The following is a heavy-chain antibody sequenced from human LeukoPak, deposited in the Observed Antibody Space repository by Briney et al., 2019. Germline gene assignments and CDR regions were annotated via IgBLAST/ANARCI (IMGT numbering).Heavy chain of an antibody. CDR1: GGSISSYN. CDR3: ARHVRSSSWNPNWFDP. Sequence: SETLSLTCTVSGGSISSYNWSWIRQPPGKGLEWIGYIYYSGSTNYNPSLKSRVTISVDTSKNQFSLKLSSVTAADTAVYYCARHVRSSSWNPNWFDPWGQGTLVTVSS. V-gene: IGHV4-59*08. CDR2: IYYSGST. D-gene: IGHD6-13*01. J-gene: IGHJ5*02.